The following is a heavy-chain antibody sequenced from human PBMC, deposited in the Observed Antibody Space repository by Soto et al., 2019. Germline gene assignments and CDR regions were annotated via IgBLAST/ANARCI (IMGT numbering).Heavy chain of an antibody. CDR3: ARDHVDSYYYVLPGGY. CDR1: GYTFTGYY. CDR2: INPNSGAT. J-gene: IGHJ4*02. V-gene: IGHV1-2*02. D-gene: IGHD3-10*02. Sequence: QVQLVQSGAEVKKPGASVKVSCKASGYTFTGYYMHWVRQAPGQGLEWMGWINPNSGATNYAQKFQGRVTMTRDTSIRTAYMELSRLTSDDTAVYYCARDHVDSYYYVLPGGYWGQGTLVTVSS.